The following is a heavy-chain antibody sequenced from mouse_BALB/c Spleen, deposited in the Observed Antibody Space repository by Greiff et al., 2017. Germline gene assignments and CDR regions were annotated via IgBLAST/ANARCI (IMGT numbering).Heavy chain of an antibody. J-gene: IGHJ1*01. D-gene: IGHD1-1*01. V-gene: IGHV2-2*02. CDR1: GFSLTSYG. CDR2: IWSGGST. CDR3: ARSLGRYFDV. Sequence: VMLVESGPGLVQPSQSLSITCTVSGFSLTSYGVHWVRQSPGKGLEWLGVIWSGGSTDYNAAFISRLSISKDNSKSQVFFKMNSLQANDTAIYYCARSLGRYFDVWGAGTTVTVSS.